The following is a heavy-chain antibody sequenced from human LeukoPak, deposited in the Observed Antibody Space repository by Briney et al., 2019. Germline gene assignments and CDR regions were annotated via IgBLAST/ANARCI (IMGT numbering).Heavy chain of an antibody. D-gene: IGHD3-22*01. CDR1: GYTFTGYY. J-gene: IGHJ5*02. Sequence: GASVKVSCKASGYTFTGYYMHWVRQAPGQGLEWMGWIDPNSGGTNYAQKFQGRVTMTRDTSISTAYMELSRLRSDDTAVYYCARVEAQYYYDSSGSRGWFDPWGQGTLVTVSS. CDR2: IDPNSGGT. V-gene: IGHV1-2*02. CDR3: ARVEAQYYYDSSGSRGWFDP.